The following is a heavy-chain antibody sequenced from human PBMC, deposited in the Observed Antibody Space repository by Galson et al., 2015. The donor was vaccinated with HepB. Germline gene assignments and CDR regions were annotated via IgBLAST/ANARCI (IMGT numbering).Heavy chain of an antibody. CDR2: INPSGGST. Sequence: SVKVSCRASGYTFKYYGIIWVRQAPGQGLEWMGIINPSGGSTSYAQKFQGRVTMTRDTSTSTVYMELSSLRSEDTAVYYCARAMTTVTTFDYWGQGTLVTVSS. CDR1: GYTFKYYG. J-gene: IGHJ4*02. CDR3: ARAMTTVTTFDY. D-gene: IGHD4-11*01. V-gene: IGHV1-46*02.